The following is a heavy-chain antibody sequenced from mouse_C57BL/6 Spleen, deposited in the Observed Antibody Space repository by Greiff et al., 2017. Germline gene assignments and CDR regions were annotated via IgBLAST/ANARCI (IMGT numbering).Heavy chain of an antibody. V-gene: IGHV3-6*01. CDR2: ISYDGSN. J-gene: IGHJ3*01. CDR1: GYSITSGYY. CDR3: ARDYGNYLAWFAY. D-gene: IGHD2-1*01. Sequence: VQLKQSGPGLVKPSQSLSLTCSVTGYSITSGYYWNWIRQFPGNKLEWMGYISYDGSNNYNPSLKNRISITRDTSKNQFFLKLNSVTTEDTATYYCARDYGNYLAWFAYWGQGTLVTVSA.